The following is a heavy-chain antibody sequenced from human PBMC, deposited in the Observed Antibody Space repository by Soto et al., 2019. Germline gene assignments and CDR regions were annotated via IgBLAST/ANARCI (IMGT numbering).Heavy chain of an antibody. V-gene: IGHV3-74*01. CDR3: ARGDRGAFDP. CDR1: GFTFSYYW. Sequence: EVQLVESEGGLVQPGGSLRLSCAASGFTFSYYWMHWVRQAPGQGLVWVSRIHSDGSSTTYADSVKGRFTISRDNAKNALYLQKNSLSAEDTAVYYCARGDRGAFDPWGQGTMVTVSS. J-gene: IGHJ3*01. D-gene: IGHD2-21*02. CDR2: IHSDGSST.